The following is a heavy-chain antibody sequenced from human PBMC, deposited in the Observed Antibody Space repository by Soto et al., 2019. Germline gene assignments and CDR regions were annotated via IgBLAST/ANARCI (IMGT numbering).Heavy chain of an antibody. V-gene: IGHV3-9*01. D-gene: IGHD5-12*01. CDR2: ISWNSGSI. CDR3: AKDSGYSGYDFALDY. Sequence: QPGGSLRLSCAASGFTFSSYAMSWVRQAPGKGLEWVSGISWNSGSIGYADSVKGRFTISRDNAKNSLYLQMNSLRAEDTALYYCAKDSGYSGYDFALDYWGQGTLVTVSS. J-gene: IGHJ4*02. CDR1: GFTFSSYA.